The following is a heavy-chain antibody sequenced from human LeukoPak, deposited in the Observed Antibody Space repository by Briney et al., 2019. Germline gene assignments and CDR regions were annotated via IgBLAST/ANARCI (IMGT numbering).Heavy chain of an antibody. D-gene: IGHD3-10*01. J-gene: IGHJ4*02. CDR3: ARVKTTMVREDY. CDR1: GYTFTSYG. V-gene: IGHV1-18*04. Sequence: ASVKVSCKASGYTFTSYGISWERQAPGQGLEWMGWISAYNGNKNYAQKLQGRVTMTTDTSTSTAYMELRSLRSDDTAVYYCARVKTTMVREDYWGQGTLVTVSS. CDR2: ISAYNGNK.